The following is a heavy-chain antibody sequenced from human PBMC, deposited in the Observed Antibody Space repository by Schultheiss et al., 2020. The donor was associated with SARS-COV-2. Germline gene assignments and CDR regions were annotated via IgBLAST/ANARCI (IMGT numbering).Heavy chain of an antibody. D-gene: IGHD3-10*01. CDR1: GGSVSSGTYY. V-gene: IGHV4-61*01. CDR3: ARATYGGEYFDY. CDR2: IYYSGST. J-gene: IGHJ4*02. Sequence: GSLRLSCTVSGGSVSSGTYYWSWIRQPPGKGLEWIGYIYYSGSTNYNPSLKSRVTISVDTSKNQLSLKLSSVTAADTAVYYCARATYGGEYFDYWGQGTLVTVSS.